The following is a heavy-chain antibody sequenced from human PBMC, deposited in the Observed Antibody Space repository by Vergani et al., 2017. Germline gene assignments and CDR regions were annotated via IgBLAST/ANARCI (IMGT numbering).Heavy chain of an antibody. CDR3: ARDPGGGDPYYYGMDV. CDR2: ISWDGGST. V-gene: IGHV3-43*01. J-gene: IGHJ6*02. D-gene: IGHD2-21*02. CDR1: GFTFDDYT. Sequence: EVHLEESGGGLVQPGGSLRLSCAASGFTFDDYTMHWVRQAPGKGLEWVSLISWDGGSTYYADSVKGRFTIFRDNSKNSLYLQMNSLRAEDTAVYYCARDPGGGDPYYYGMDVWGQGTTVTVSS.